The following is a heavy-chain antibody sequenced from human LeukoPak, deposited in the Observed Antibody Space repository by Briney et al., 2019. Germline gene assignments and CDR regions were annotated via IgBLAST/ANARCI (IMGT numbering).Heavy chain of an antibody. V-gene: IGHV3-48*03. CDR2: ISSSGSTI. CDR3: AKSLTPGYSSSWSYYYYGMDV. Sequence: GGSLRLSCAASGFTFSSYEMNWVRQAPGKGLEWVSYISSSGSTIYYADSVKGRFTISRDNAKNSLYLQMNSLRAEDTAVYYCAKSLTPGYSSSWSYYYYGMDVWGKGTTVTVSS. D-gene: IGHD6-13*01. CDR1: GFTFSSYE. J-gene: IGHJ6*04.